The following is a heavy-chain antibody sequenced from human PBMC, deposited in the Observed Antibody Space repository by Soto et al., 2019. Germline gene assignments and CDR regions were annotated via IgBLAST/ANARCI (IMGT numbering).Heavy chain of an antibody. J-gene: IGHJ6*02. Sequence: ASVKVSCKASGYTRFGLNWVRQAPGQGLEWMGWISGHTSKTKYAQRFQGRVTMTTDASTTTAHMELTSLRSDDTAVYYCATLSDYYSYAMDVWGQGTTVTVSS. V-gene: IGHV1-18*01. CDR2: ISGHTSKT. CDR1: GYTRFG. CDR3: ATLSDYYSYAMDV.